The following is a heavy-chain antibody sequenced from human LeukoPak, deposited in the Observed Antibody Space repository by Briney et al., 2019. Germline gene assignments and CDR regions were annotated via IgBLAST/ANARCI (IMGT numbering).Heavy chain of an antibody. D-gene: IGHD5-18*01. Sequence: GASVKVSCKASGYTFTSYGISWVRQAPGQGLEWMGWISAYNGNTNYAQKLQGRVTMTTDTSTSTAYMELRSLRSDDTAVYYCARDPQLWLRERSHFDYWGQGTLVTVSS. J-gene: IGHJ4*02. CDR1: GYTFTSYG. V-gene: IGHV1-18*01. CDR3: ARDPQLWLRERSHFDY. CDR2: ISAYNGNT.